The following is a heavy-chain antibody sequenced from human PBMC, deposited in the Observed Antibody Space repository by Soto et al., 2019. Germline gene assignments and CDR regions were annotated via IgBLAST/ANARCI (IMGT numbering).Heavy chain of an antibody. CDR2: IGGSGGST. CDR1: GFIFSNYA. D-gene: IGHD3-3*01. J-gene: IGHJ6*02. CDR3: AKDNRGMTKFGAVIRGDYNFGMDV. V-gene: IGHV3-23*01. Sequence: DVQLLQSGGGLVQPGGSLRLSCAASGFIFSNYAMTWVRQAPGKGLEWVSAIGGSGGSTYYADSVKGRFIISRDNSKNTLYLQMNSLRAEDTAVYYCAKDNRGMTKFGAVIRGDYNFGMDVWGQGTTVTVSS.